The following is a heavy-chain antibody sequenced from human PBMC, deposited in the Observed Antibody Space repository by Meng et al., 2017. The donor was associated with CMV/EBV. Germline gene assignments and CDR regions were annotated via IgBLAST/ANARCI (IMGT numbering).Heavy chain of an antibody. CDR2: ISSSLNSI. V-gene: IGHV3-21*06. CDR3: ARGKHYSGSNLDEAFDI. J-gene: IGHJ3*02. D-gene: IGHD1-26*01. Sequence: GGSLRLSCAASGFTFPLYFMNWVRQAPGKGLEWVSSISSSLNSIYYADSVEGRFTIYRDNANNSLHLQMNSLRVEDTAVYYCARGKHYSGSNLDEAFDIWGQGTVVTV. CDR1: GFTFPLYF.